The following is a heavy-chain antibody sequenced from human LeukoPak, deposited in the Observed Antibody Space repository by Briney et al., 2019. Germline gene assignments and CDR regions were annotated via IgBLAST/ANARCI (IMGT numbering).Heavy chain of an antibody. CDR1: GGSISSYS. D-gene: IGHD4-11*01. Sequence: PSETLSLTCTVSGGSISSYSWSWIRQPPGKGLDWIGYIYYSGSTDYNPSLKSRVTISVDTSKNQFSLKLSSVTAADTAVYYCARHGVTTVTDSLYFQHWGQGTLVTVSS. J-gene: IGHJ1*01. V-gene: IGHV4-59*08. CDR2: IYYSGST. CDR3: ARHGVTTVTDSLYFQH.